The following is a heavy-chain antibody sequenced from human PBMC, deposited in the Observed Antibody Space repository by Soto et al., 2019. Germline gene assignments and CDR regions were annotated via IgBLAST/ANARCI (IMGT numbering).Heavy chain of an antibody. D-gene: IGHD3-16*01. V-gene: IGHV3-15*07. CDR1: GFSFSNVW. CDR2: IKNKAAGGAI. J-gene: IGHJ4*02. CDR3: SSNVKY. Sequence: GGSLRLSCAASGFSFSNVWMNWVRQAPGKGLEWVGRIKNKAAGGAIEYAAPVKGRFTISRDDSTSTLYLQMSSLKTEDTAVYYCSSNVKYWGQGTPVTVSS.